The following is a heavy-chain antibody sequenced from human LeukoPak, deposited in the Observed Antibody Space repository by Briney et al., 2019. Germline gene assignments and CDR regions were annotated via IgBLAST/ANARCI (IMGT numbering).Heavy chain of an antibody. CDR3: AREGSYYGSGSYLRADY. V-gene: IGHV3-21*01. J-gene: IGHJ4*02. CDR2: ISSSSSYI. Sequence: PGGSLRLSCAASGFTFSSYSMNWVRQAPGKGLEWVSSISSSSSYIYYADSVKGRFTISRDNAKNSLYLQMNSLRAEDTAVYYCAREGSYYGSGSYLRADYWGQGTLVTVSS. D-gene: IGHD3-10*01. CDR1: GFTFSSYS.